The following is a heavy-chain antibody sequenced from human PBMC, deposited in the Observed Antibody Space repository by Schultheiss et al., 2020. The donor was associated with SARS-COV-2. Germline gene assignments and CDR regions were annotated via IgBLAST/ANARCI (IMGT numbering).Heavy chain of an antibody. J-gene: IGHJ6*02. Sequence: ASVKVSCKASGYTFTSYGISWVRQAPGQGLEWMGWINPNSGGTNYAQKFQGRVTMTRDTSISTAYMELSRLRSDDTAVYYCAREGGSMATTFYYYYGMDVWGQGTTVTVSS. CDR1: GYTFTSYG. CDR2: INPNSGGT. CDR3: AREGGSMATTFYYYYGMDV. V-gene: IGHV1-2*02. D-gene: IGHD5-24*01.